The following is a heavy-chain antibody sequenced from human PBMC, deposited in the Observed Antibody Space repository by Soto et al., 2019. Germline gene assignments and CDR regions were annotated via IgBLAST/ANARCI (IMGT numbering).Heavy chain of an antibody. D-gene: IGHD3-16*02. Sequence: SVKVSCKASGGTFSSYAISWVRQAPGQGLEWMGGIIPIFGTANYAQKFQGRVTITADESTSTAYMELSNLRSEDTAVYYCASKQTDYVWGSYRSWGMDVWGQGTTVTVSS. CDR2: IIPIFGTA. CDR1: GGTFSSYA. V-gene: IGHV1-69*13. CDR3: ASKQTDYVWGSYRSWGMDV. J-gene: IGHJ6*02.